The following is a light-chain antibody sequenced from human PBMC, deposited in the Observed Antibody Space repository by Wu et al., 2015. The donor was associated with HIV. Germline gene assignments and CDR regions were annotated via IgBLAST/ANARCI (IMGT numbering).Light chain of an antibody. CDR1: ESISGY. V-gene: IGKV3-11*01. Sequence: DIVLTQSPDTLSLSPGERATLSCRVSESISGYLAWFQQRPGQPPTLLIYGASSRAAGIPARFSGSGSGTDFTLTISSLEPEDFAVYYCQQHSGWPHAFGGGTKVEIK. CDR3: QQHSGWPHA. CDR2: GAS. J-gene: IGKJ4*01.